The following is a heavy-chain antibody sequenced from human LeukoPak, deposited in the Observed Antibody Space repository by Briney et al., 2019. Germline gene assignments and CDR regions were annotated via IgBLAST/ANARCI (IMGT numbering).Heavy chain of an antibody. CDR3: ARDDGFSCYSY. Sequence: PGGSLRLSCAASGFTFSTYWVTWVRQAPGKGLEWVANINLDGSDKYYADSVKGRFTISRDNAKNSLYLQINSLTVEDTAVYYCARDDGFSCYSYWGQGTLVTVSS. CDR2: INLDGSDK. J-gene: IGHJ4*02. CDR1: GFTFSTYW. V-gene: IGHV3-7*01. D-gene: IGHD3/OR15-3a*01.